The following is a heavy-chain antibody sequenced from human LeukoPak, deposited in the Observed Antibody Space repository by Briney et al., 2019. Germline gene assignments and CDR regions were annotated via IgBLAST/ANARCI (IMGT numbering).Heavy chain of an antibody. D-gene: IGHD6-13*01. J-gene: IGHJ3*02. CDR2: IIPIFGTA. CDR3: ARLPGDYSSSWYAFDI. CDR1: GGTFSSYA. Sequence: SVKVSCKASGGTFSSYAISWVRQAPGQGLEWMGGIIPIFGTANYAQKFRGRVTITADKSTRTAYMELSSLRSEDTAVYYCARLPGDYSSSWYAFDIWGQGTMVTVSS. V-gene: IGHV1-69*06.